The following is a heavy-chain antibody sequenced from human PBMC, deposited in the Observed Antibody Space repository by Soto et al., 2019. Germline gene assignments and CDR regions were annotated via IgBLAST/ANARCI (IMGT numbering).Heavy chain of an antibody. CDR1: GGTFSSYT. V-gene: IGHV1-69*02. D-gene: IGHD3-10*01. CDR3: ARLRFVGSLVDY. Sequence: ASVQVSCKASGGTFSSYTISWVRQAPGQGLEWMGRIIPILGIANYAQKFQGRVTITADKSTSTAYMELSSLRSEDTAVYYCARLRFVGSLVDYWGQGTLVTVSS. CDR2: IIPILGIA. J-gene: IGHJ4*02.